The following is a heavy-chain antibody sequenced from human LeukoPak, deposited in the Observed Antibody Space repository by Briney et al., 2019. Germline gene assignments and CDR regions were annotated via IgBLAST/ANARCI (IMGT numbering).Heavy chain of an antibody. CDR3: ARPYDSSGYWDY. D-gene: IGHD3-22*01. Sequence: SETLSLTCTVSGGPISSSSYYWGWIRQPPGKGLEWIGSIYYSGSTYYNPSLKSRVTISVDTSKNQFSLKLSSVTAADTAVYYFARPYDSSGYWDYWGQGTLVTVSS. J-gene: IGHJ4*02. CDR1: GGPISSSSYY. CDR2: IYYSGST. V-gene: IGHV4-39*01.